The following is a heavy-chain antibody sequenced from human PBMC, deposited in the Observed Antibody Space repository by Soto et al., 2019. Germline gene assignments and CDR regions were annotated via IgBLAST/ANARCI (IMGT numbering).Heavy chain of an antibody. V-gene: IGHV3-64*02. D-gene: IGHD6-13*01. CDR1: GFTFSNSA. J-gene: IGHJ4*02. CDR3: LVAAAAY. Sequence: GGSLRLSCAVSGFTFSNSAMHWVRQPPGGGLEYVSSITRDGGETQYADSVRARFTISRDNSKNTLYLQMSNLRTEDTGVYYCLVAAAAYWGQGTLVTVSS. CDR2: ITRDGGET.